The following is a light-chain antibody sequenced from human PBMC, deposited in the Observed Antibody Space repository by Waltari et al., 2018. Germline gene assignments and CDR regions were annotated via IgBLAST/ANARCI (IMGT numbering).Light chain of an antibody. Sequence: AIRMTQSPSSFSASNADRVTITCRANQNIGSYLAWYQQKPGKAPKLLIYASSTLQSGVPSRFSGSGSGTDFTLTISCLQSEDCATYYCQQYYTYPRTFGQGTFVEV. J-gene: IGKJ1*01. CDR3: QQYYTYPRT. CDR2: ASS. CDR1: QNIGSY. V-gene: IGKV1-8*01.